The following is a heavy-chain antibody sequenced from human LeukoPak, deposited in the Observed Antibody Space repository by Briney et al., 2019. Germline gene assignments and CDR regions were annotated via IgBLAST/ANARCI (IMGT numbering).Heavy chain of an antibody. CDR2: ISSNGGST. CDR3: AKGPVVRGVTLILKTGEKGALDY. J-gene: IGHJ4*02. Sequence: GGSLRLSCAASGFTFSSYAMHWVRQAPGKGLEYVSAISSNGGSTYYANSVKGRFTISRDNSENTLYLQMTSLRPEDTAVYYCAKGPVVRGVTLILKTGEKGALDYWGQGTLVTVSS. CDR1: GFTFSSYA. V-gene: IGHV3-64*01. D-gene: IGHD3-10*01.